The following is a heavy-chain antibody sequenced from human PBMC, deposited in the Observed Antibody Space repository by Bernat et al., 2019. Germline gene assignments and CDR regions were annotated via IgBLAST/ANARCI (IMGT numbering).Heavy chain of an antibody. V-gene: IGHV4-30-4*01. CDR1: GDSISSGDYY. D-gene: IGHD2-2*02. Sequence: QVQLQESRPGLVKPSQTLSLTCTVSGDSISSGDYYWSWIRQPPGKGLEWIGYIYYSGSTYYNPSLKSRVTISVDTSKNQFSLKLSSVTAADTAVYYWASGAGYCSSTSCYTPYFDYWGQGTLVTVSS. CDR3: ASGAGYCSSTSCYTPYFDY. J-gene: IGHJ4*02. CDR2: IYYSGST.